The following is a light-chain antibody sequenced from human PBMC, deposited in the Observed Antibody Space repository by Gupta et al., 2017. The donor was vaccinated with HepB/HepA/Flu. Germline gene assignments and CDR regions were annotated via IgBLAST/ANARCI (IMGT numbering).Light chain of an antibody. CDR2: DVS. J-gene: IGLJ2*01. Sequence: ALTQLASVFGCPGQSITIPCTGTNSDVGGYNSVSLSQQHPGKAPKLMIYDVSNRPSGVSNRFSGAKSGNTASLTISGLQAEDEADYYCSSYTSSSTPHVVFGGWTKLTVL. CDR3: SSYTSSSTPHVV. V-gene: IGLV2-14*03. CDR1: NSDVGGYNS.